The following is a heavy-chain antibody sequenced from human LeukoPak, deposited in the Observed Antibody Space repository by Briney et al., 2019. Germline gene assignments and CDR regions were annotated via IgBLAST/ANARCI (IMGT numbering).Heavy chain of an antibody. CDR1: GFTFSSYW. D-gene: IGHD2-2*01. CDR2: IKEDGSDK. Sequence: GGSLRLSCAASGFTFSSYWMSWVRQVPGKGLEWVANIKEDGSDKYYMDSVRGRFTISRGNAKNSLYLQMNSLRAEDTAVYFCARDGRGYCSSTSCRNWFDPWGQGTLVTVSS. J-gene: IGHJ5*02. V-gene: IGHV3-7*01. CDR3: ARDGRGYCSSTSCRNWFDP.